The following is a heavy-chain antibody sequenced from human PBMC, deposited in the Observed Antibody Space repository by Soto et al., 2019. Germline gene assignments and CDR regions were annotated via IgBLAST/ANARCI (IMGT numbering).Heavy chain of an antibody. J-gene: IGHJ4*02. Sequence: LRLSCAASGFTFSSYAMHWVRQAPGKGLEWVAVISYDGSNKYYADSVKGRFTISRDNSKNTLYLQMNSLRAEDTAVYYCARDPGYSYGFDYWGQGTLVTVSS. V-gene: IGHV3-30-3*01. D-gene: IGHD5-18*01. CDR3: ARDPGYSYGFDY. CDR1: GFTFSSYA. CDR2: ISYDGSNK.